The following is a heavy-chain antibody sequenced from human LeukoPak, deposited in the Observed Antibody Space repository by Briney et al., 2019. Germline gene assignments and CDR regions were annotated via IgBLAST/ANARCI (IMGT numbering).Heavy chain of an antibody. CDR2: IYHSGST. V-gene: IGHV4-30-2*01. CDR1: GGSISSGGYS. D-gene: IGHD3-22*01. Sequence: PSQTLSLTCAVSGGSISSGGYSWSWIRQPPGKGLEWIGYIYHSGSTYYNPSLKSRVTISVDRSKNQFSLKLSSVTAADTAVYYCAREGSYYDSSGDIVYYFDYWGQGTLVTVSS. CDR3: AREGSYYDSSGDIVYYFDY. J-gene: IGHJ4*02.